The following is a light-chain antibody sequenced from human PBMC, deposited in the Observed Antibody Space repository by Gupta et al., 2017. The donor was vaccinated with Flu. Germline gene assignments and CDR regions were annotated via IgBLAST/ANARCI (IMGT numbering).Light chain of an antibody. CDR1: QSVSSY. J-gene: IGKJ4*01. CDR2: DAS. CDR3: QQRSNWRELT. Sequence: EIVLTQSPATLSLSPGERATLSCRASQSVSSYLAWYQQKPGQAPRLLIYDASNRATGIPARFSGSGYGTDFTLTISSREQEDFAVYYCQQRSNWRELTFGGGTKVEIK. V-gene: IGKV3-11*01.